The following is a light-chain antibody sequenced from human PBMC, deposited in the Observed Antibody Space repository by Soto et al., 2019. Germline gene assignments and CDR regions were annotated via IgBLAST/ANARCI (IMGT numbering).Light chain of an antibody. CDR1: QSVSSR. J-gene: IGKJ5*01. V-gene: IGKV3-15*01. Sequence: MSRSPSPLSASVGERGTITCKASQSVSSRLAWYQHKPGQAPRLLIYGASSRATGIPVRFSGSGSGTEFTLTISSLQSEDFAVYYCQQYSNWPPITFGQGTRLEIK. CDR2: GAS. CDR3: QQYSNWPPIT.